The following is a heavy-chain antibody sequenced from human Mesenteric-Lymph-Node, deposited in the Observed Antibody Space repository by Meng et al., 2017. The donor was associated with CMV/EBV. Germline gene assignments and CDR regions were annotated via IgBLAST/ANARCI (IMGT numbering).Heavy chain of an antibody. J-gene: IGHJ4*02. CDR3: ARTYYYGSGNSNFDY. CDR1: FSLKNSGVG. D-gene: IGHD3-10*01. Sequence: FSLKNSGVGVGWIRQPPGKALECVALMYWDDDKRYSPSLKRRVTITKDTTQNQVVLIMTNMDPVDTGTYYCARTYYYGSGNSNFDYWGQGTLVTVSS. CDR2: MYWDDDK. V-gene: IGHV2-5*02.